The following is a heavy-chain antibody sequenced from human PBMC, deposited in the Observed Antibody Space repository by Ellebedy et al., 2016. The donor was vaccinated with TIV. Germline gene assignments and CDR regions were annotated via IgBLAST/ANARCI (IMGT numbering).Heavy chain of an antibody. Sequence: GGSLRLSCAASGFTVSSNYMSWVRQAPGKGLEWVSVIYSGGSTYYADSVKGRFTISRHNSKNTLYLQMNSLRSEDTAVYYCATPGPTTLQYYFDYWGQGTLVTVSS. CDR1: GFTVSSNY. D-gene: IGHD4-17*01. J-gene: IGHJ4*02. CDR2: IYSGGST. CDR3: ATPGPTTLQYYFDY. V-gene: IGHV3-53*04.